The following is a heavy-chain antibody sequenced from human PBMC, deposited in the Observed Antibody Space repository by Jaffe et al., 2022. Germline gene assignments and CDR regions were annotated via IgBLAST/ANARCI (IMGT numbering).Heavy chain of an antibody. CDR1: GGSFSGYY. D-gene: IGHD3-10*01. J-gene: IGHJ6*03. Sequence: QVQLQQWGAGLLKPSETLSLTCAVYGGSFSGYYWSWIRQPPGKGLEWIGEINHSGSTNYNPSLKSRVTISVDTSKNQFSLKLSSVTAADTAVYYCARANDYYGSGSYYNIYYYYYMDVWGKGTTVTVSS. CDR2: INHSGST. CDR3: ARANDYYGSGSYYNIYYYYYMDV. V-gene: IGHV4-34*01.